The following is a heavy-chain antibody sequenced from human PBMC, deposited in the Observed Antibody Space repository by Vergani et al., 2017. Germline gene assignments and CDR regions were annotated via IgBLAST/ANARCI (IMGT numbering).Heavy chain of an antibody. CDR3: AKDLPSGTYGGDWLAP. Sequence: QVQLVESGGGVVQPGKSLRLSCAASGFSFSSYGMHWVRQAPGKGLEWVAVISYDGSNKYYADSVKGRFTISSDTSKNTLYLQMNSLRADDTAVYYCAKDLPSGTYGGDWLAPWGQGTLVTVSS. CDR1: GFSFSSYG. D-gene: IGHD4-23*01. V-gene: IGHV3-30*18. J-gene: IGHJ5*02. CDR2: ISYDGSNK.